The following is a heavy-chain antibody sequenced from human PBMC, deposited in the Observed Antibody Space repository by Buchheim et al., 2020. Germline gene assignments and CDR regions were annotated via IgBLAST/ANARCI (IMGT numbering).Heavy chain of an antibody. D-gene: IGHD3-9*01. CDR1: GFTFSSYA. V-gene: IGHV3-23*01. CDR2: ISGSGGST. Sequence: EVQLLESGGGLVQPGGSLRLSCAASGFTFSSYAMSWVRQAPGKGLEWVSAISGSGGSTYYADSVKGRFTISRDNPKNTLYLQMNSLRAEDTAVYYCAKFYYDILTGYSYYYYYYYMDVWGKGTT. J-gene: IGHJ6*03. CDR3: AKFYYDILTGYSYYYYYYYMDV.